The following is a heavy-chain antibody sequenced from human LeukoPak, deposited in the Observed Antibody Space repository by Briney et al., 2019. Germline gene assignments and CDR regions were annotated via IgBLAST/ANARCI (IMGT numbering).Heavy chain of an antibody. J-gene: IGHJ4*02. CDR1: GYTFTDYY. Sequence: GASVKVSCKTSGYTFTDYYVHWVRQAPGQGLEWMGWIKPDSGVTNCAQKFRGKVTMTRDTSINTAYMELNSLESDDTAVYFCASDGSFDFWGQGTLVTVSS. CDR2: IKPDSGVT. CDR3: ASDGSFDF. V-gene: IGHV1-2*02. D-gene: IGHD2-2*03.